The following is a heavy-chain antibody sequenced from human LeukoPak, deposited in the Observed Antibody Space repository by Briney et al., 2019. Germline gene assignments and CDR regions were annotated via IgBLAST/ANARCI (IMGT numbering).Heavy chain of an antibody. CDR3: AKGSYYDSSGSFYFDY. CDR1: GFTFSTYA. CDR2: ISGNGGST. D-gene: IGHD3-22*01. V-gene: IGHV3-23*01. J-gene: IGHJ4*02. Sequence: GGSLRLSCVVSGFTFSTYAMSWVRQAPGKGLEWVSAISGNGGSTYYADSVKGRFTISRDNSKNMLYLQMNSLRAEDTAVYYCAKGSYYDSSGSFYFDYWGQGTLVTVSS.